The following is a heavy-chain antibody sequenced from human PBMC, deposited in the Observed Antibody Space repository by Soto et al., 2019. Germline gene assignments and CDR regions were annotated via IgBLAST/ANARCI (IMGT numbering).Heavy chain of an antibody. V-gene: IGHV3-30*18. J-gene: IGHJ4*02. Sequence: QVQLVESGGGVVQPGRSLRLSCAASGFTFSSYGMHWVRQAPGKGLEWVAVISYDGSNKYYADSVKGRFTISRDNSKNTLYLQMNSLRAEDTAVYYCAKDGDIVAKGLDYWGQGTLVTVSS. CDR3: AKDGDIVAKGLDY. D-gene: IGHD5-12*01. CDR1: GFTFSSYG. CDR2: ISYDGSNK.